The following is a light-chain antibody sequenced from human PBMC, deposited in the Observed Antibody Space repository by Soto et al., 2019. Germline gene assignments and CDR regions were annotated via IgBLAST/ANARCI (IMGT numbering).Light chain of an antibody. CDR1: QSVSGY. J-gene: IGKJ2*01. Sequence: ELVLTQSPATLSLSPGERDTLSCRASQSVSGYSAWYQQKPGQAPRLLIYDTSNRATGIPARFSGSGSGTDFTLTISGLEPEDFAVYYCQQRSNWQYTFGLGTRLEIK. CDR3: QQRSNWQYT. V-gene: IGKV3-11*01. CDR2: DTS.